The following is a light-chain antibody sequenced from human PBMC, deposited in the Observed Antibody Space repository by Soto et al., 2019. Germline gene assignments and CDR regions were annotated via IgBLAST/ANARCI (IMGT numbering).Light chain of an antibody. CDR1: QSVSSNY. Sequence: EIVLTQSPGTLSLSPGERATLSCRASQSVSSNYLAWYQQKPGQAPRPLIYGASSRATGIPDRFSGRGAGTDFTLTISRLEPEDVAVYYCQQYRSSPWTVGQGTKVEVK. CDR3: QQYRSSPWT. V-gene: IGKV3-20*01. J-gene: IGKJ1*01. CDR2: GAS.